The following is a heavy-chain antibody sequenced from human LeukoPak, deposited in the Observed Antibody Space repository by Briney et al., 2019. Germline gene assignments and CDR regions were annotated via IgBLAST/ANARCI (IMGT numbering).Heavy chain of an antibody. CDR3: AVADGSGSLRFQH. CDR2: IIPIFGTA. D-gene: IGHD3-10*01. CDR1: GYTFTSYG. Sequence: SVKVSYKASGYTFTSYGISWVRQAPGQGLEWMGGIIPIFGTANYAQKFQGRVTITADESTSTAYMELSSLRSEDTAVYYCAVADGSGSLRFQHWGQGTLVTVSS. V-gene: IGHV1-69*13. J-gene: IGHJ1*01.